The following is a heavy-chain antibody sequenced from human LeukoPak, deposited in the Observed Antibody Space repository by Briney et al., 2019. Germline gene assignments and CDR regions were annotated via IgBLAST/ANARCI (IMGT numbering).Heavy chain of an antibody. CDR1: GFTFSSYS. CDR2: ITGSGGFT. J-gene: IGHJ4*02. CDR3: AKKMIEGSAMSVLDY. D-gene: IGHD2-2*01. Sequence: PGGSLRLSCAASGFTFSSYSMYWVRQAPGKGLEWVSGITGSGGFTSYADSVKGRFTISRDNSKNTVFLQMNSLRADDTAVYYCAKKMIEGSAMSVLDYWGQGTLVTVSS. V-gene: IGHV3-23*01.